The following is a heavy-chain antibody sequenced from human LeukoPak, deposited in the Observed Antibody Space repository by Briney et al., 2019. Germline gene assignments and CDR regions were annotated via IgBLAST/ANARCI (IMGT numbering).Heavy chain of an antibody. CDR2: INPNSGGT. CDR1: GYTFTGYY. D-gene: IGHD3-10*01. J-gene: IGHJ4*02. Sequence: ASVKVSCKASGYTFTGYYMHWVRQAPGQGLEWMGWINPNSGGTNYAQKFQGRVTMTRDTSISTAYMGLSRLRSDDTAVYYCARSEGYYYGSGSFFDYWGQGTLVTVSS. CDR3: ARSEGYYYGSGSFFDY. V-gene: IGHV1-2*02.